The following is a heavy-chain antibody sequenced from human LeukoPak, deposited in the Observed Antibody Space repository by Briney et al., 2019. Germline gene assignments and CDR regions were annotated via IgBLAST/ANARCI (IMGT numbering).Heavy chain of an antibody. V-gene: IGHV3-23*01. CDR1: GNSLSNYG. D-gene: IGHD3-10*01. CDR3: AGSGSGLTKRDY. CDR2: ISGSGGGT. Sequence: GGSLRLSCAVSGNSLSNYGMSWVRQAPGKGLEWVAGISGSGGGTNYADSVKGRLTISRDNPKNTLFLQMNRLRAEDTAVYYCAGSGSGLTKRDYWGQGTLVTVSS. J-gene: IGHJ4*02.